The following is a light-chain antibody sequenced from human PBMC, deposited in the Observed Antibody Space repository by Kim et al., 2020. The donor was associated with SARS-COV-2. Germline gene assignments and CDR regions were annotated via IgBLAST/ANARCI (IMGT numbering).Light chain of an antibody. Sequence: DIQMTQSPSSLSASVGDRVTITCRASHDITTYLAWFQQRPGNPPKLLIHAASILQSGVPARFSGSGSGTDFTLTISVLHPEDASTYYCQQYDSAPQKFGQGTKVDIK. CDR1: HDITTY. CDR2: AAS. CDR3: QQYDSAPQK. J-gene: IGKJ1*01. V-gene: IGKV1-27*01.